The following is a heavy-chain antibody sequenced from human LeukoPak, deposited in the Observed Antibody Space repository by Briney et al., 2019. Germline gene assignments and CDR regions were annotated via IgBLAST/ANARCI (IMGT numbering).Heavy chain of an antibody. CDR1: GFTFSSFA. D-gene: IGHD1-26*01. CDR3: AKDLYGSGSYYFDS. Sequence: GGSLRLSCSASGFTFSSFAMSWVRQAPGRGLDWVSAISGNGGSTYYTASVKGRFTISRDNSKNTLYLQMNSLRAEDTAVYYCAKDLYGSGSYYFDSWGQGTLVTVSS. CDR2: ISGNGGST. J-gene: IGHJ4*02. V-gene: IGHV3-23*01.